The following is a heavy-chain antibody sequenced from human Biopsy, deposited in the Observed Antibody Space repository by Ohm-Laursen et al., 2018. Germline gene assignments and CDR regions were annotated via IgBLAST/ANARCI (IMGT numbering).Heavy chain of an antibody. CDR1: GGSIRSDY. CDR2: ISGRGAT. Sequence: SDTLSLTCTVSGGSIRSDYWSWIRQSPRKGLEWIGHISGRGATNYNPSLRGRVTISVDTSKNQFSLKLSSVTAADTAVFFCARLYRLDDYWNDDPPDAFDVWGQGIMVTVSS. J-gene: IGHJ3*01. V-gene: IGHV4-59*07. CDR3: ARLYRLDDYWNDDPPDAFDV. D-gene: IGHD3-3*01.